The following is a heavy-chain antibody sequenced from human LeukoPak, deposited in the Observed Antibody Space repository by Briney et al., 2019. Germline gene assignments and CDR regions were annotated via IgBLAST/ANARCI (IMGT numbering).Heavy chain of an antibody. CDR3: AKDRRATVVTQFDY. Sequence: GRSLRLSCAASGFTFDDYAMHWDRQAPGKGLEWVSGISWNSGSIGYADSVKGRFTISRDNAKNSLYLQMNSLRAEDTALYYCAKDRRATVVTQFDYWGQGTLVTVSS. CDR2: ISWNSGSI. CDR1: GFTFDDYA. V-gene: IGHV3-9*01. D-gene: IGHD4-23*01. J-gene: IGHJ4*02.